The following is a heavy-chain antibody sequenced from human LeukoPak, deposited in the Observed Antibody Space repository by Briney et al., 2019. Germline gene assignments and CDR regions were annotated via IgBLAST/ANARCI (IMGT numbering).Heavy chain of an antibody. CDR3: ARSAPYDSSGYYFYYFDY. V-gene: IGHV1-69*04. CDR1: GGTFSSYA. D-gene: IGHD3-22*01. CDR2: IIPILGIA. J-gene: IGHJ4*02. Sequence: SVKVSCKASGGTFSSYAISWVRQAPGQGLEWMGRIIPILGIANYAQKFQGRVTITADKSTSTAYMELSSLRSEDTAVYYCARSAPYDSSGYYFYYFDYWGQGTLVTVSS.